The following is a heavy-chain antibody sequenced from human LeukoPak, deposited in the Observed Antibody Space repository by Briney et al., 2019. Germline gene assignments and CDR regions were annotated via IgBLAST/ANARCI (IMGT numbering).Heavy chain of an antibody. J-gene: IGHJ4*02. CDR3: ARGTGYSYGHAIDY. V-gene: IGHV1-2*06. CDR1: GYTFTGYY. Sequence: GASVKVSCTASGYTFTGYYMHWVRQAPGQGLEWMGRINPNSGGTNYAQKFQGRVTMTRDTSISTAYMELSRLRSDDTAVYYCARGTGYSYGHAIDYWGQGTLVTVSS. CDR2: INPNSGGT. D-gene: IGHD5-18*01.